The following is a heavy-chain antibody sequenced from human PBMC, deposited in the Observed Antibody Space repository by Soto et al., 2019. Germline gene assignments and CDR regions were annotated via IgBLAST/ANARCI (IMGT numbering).Heavy chain of an antibody. CDR1: GGSISSGGYS. Sequence: SETLSLTFAVSGGSISSGGYSWSWIRQPPGKVLEWIGYIYNSGIPYYNPSLKSRVTISVVRSKNQFSLKLSSVTRAGPAVYYCARDNLRELGQNAFDIWGQGTMVT. CDR2: IYNSGIP. CDR3: ARDNLRELGQNAFDI. D-gene: IGHD7-27*01. V-gene: IGHV4-30-2*01. J-gene: IGHJ3*02.